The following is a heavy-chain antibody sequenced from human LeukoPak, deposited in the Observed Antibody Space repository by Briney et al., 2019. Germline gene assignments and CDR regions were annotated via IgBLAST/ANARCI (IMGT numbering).Heavy chain of an antibody. CDR3: ASFFGVSRKSAYCGGDCYPLHRSGSNYYYGMDV. CDR2: ISSSSSYI. CDR1: GFTFSSYA. Sequence: PGGSLRLSCAASGFTFSSYAMSWVRQAPGKGLEWVSSISSSSSYIYYADSVKGRFTISRDNAKNSLYLQMNSLRAEDTAVYYCASFFGVSRKSAYCGGDCYPLHRSGSNYYYGMDVWGQGTTVTVSS. D-gene: IGHD2-21*02. J-gene: IGHJ6*02. V-gene: IGHV3-21*01.